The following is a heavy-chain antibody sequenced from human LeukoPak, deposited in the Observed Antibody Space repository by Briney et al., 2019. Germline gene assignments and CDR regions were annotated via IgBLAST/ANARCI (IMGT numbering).Heavy chain of an antibody. J-gene: IGHJ6*02. V-gene: IGHV1-2*02. CDR2: INPNSGGT. Sequence: GASVKVSCKASGYTFTDYYMHWVRQAPGQGLEWMGWINPNSGGTETAQKFQGRVTMTRDTSISTAYMELSRLRSDDTAVYYCTRDHCTSNKCYGEYYYGMDVWGQGTTVTVSS. D-gene: IGHD2-2*01. CDR1: GYTFTDYY. CDR3: TRDHCTSNKCYGEYYYGMDV.